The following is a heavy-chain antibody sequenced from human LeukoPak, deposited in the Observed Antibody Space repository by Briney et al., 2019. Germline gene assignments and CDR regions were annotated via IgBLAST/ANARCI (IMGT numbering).Heavy chain of an antibody. CDR1: GFTFSSYI. J-gene: IGHJ6*02. V-gene: IGHV3-23*01. CDR2: IGGSGDST. D-gene: IGHD3-9*01. Sequence: GGSLRLSCAASGFTFSSYIMSWVRQAPGKGLEWVSLIGGSGDSTYYADSVKGRFTISRDNSKNTLYLRMNSLRAEDTAVYYCARDSILTGPGTYGMDVWGQGTTVTVSS. CDR3: ARDSILTGPGTYGMDV.